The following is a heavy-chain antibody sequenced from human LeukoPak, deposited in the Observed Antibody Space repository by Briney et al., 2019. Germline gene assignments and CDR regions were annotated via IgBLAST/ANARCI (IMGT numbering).Heavy chain of an antibody. CDR2: IYHSGST. D-gene: IGHD3-10*01. CDR3: ARARYGSGSSVYYYYYYMDV. J-gene: IGHJ6*03. CDR1: GYSISSGYY. V-gene: IGHV4-38-2*02. Sequence: SETLSLTCTVSGYSISSGYYWGWIRQPPGKGLERIGNIYHSGSTYYNPSLKRRVTISVDTSKNQFSLKLSSVTAADTAVYYCARARYGSGSSVYYYYYYMDVWGKGTTVTVSS.